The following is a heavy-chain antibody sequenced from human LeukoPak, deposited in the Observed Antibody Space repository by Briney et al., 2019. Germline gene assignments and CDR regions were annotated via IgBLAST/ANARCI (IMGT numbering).Heavy chain of an antibody. D-gene: IGHD3-22*01. Sequence: GGSLRLSCAASGFTFSSSGMNWVRQAPGKGLDWVSSISSSSSYIYYADSVKGRFTISRDNAKNSLYLQMNSLRAEDTAVYYCARDRYDSSGYYGYWGQGTLVTVSS. V-gene: IGHV3-21*01. J-gene: IGHJ4*02. CDR3: ARDRYDSSGYYGY. CDR2: ISSSSSYI. CDR1: GFTFSSSG.